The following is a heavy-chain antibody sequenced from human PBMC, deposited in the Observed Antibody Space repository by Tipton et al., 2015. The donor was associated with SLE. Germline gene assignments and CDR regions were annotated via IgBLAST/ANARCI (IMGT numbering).Heavy chain of an antibody. Sequence: SLRLSCAASGFTFSSYEMNWVRQAPGKGLEWVSYISSSGSNIYYADSVKGRFTISRDNAKNSLYLQMNSLRAEDTAVYYCARDLGIAAAYYYYGMDVWGQGTTVTVSS. D-gene: IGHD6-13*01. J-gene: IGHJ6*02. CDR1: GFTFSSYE. CDR2: ISSSGSNI. CDR3: ARDLGIAAAYYYYGMDV. V-gene: IGHV3-48*03.